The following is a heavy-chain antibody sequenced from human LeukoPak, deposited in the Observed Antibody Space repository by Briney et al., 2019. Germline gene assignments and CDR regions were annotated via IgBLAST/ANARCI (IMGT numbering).Heavy chain of an antibody. J-gene: IGHJ4*02. CDR2: IYNSGST. V-gene: IGHV4-61*02. CDR3: ARQTFGVLYFDS. D-gene: IGHD3-10*01. CDR1: GGSISRGSYY. Sequence: SETLSLTCIVSGGSISRGSYYWNWIRQPAGKGLESMGRIYNSGSTNYNPSLKSRVTIATDMSKNQVSLRLSSVTAADTAVYYCARQTFGVLYFDSWGQGTLAIVSS.